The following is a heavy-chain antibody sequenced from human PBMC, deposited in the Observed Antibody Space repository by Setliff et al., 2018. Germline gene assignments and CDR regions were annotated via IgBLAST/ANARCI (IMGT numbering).Heavy chain of an antibody. CDR3: ASSFSRREKFLLAY. CDR1: CGSFRGYY. J-gene: IGHJ4*02. Sequence: SETLSLTCAVYCGSFRGYYWRWIRQPPGKRLEWFGEIIHSGSTNYNPSLKSRVTISMDTSKNQFSLKVSSVTAADTAVYYCASSFSRREKFLLAYWGPGALGTVS. CDR2: IIHSGST. V-gene: IGHV4-34*12.